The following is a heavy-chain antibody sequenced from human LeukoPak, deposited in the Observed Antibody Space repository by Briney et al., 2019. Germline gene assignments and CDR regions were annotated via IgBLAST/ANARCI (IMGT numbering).Heavy chain of an antibody. V-gene: IGHV4-30-2*01. Sequence: SETLSLTCAVSGGSISSGGSSWSWIRQPPGKGLEWIGYIYHSGSTYYNPSLKSRVTISVDRSKNQFSLKLSSVTAADTAVYYCARGYSGYDYYWFDPWGQGTLVTVSS. CDR3: ARGYSGYDYYWFDP. D-gene: IGHD5-12*01. CDR2: IYHSGST. CDR1: GGSISSGGSS. J-gene: IGHJ5*02.